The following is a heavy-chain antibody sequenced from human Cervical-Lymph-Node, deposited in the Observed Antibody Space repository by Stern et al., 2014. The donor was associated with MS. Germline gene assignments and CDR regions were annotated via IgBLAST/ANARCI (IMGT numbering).Heavy chain of an antibody. CDR1: GGSVSSDAYY. CDR2: IYYSGST. J-gene: IGHJ4*02. V-gene: IGHV4-61*08. Sequence: VQLVESGPGLVKPSETLSLTCTVSGGSVSSDAYYWSWIRQPPGKGLEWIGYIYYSGSTSYNPSLKSRVTMSVDTSKNQFSLRLRSVTAADTAVYYCARQVRDWGQGTLVTVSS. CDR3: ARQVRD.